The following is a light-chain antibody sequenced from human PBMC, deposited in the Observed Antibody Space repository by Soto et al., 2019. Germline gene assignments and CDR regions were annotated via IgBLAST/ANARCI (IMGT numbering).Light chain of an antibody. V-gene: IGKV3-15*01. CDR2: SAS. J-gene: IGKJ3*01. Sequence: EIVMTQSPGTLSVSPGGGATVSYRASHSISVNLAWYQQKSGQAPRLLLYSASTRATGIPARFTGSAPRTEFTLIISGLQPEDFAIYYCQEYGSWPLPFGPGTKLDI. CDR3: QEYGSWPLP. CDR1: HSISVN.